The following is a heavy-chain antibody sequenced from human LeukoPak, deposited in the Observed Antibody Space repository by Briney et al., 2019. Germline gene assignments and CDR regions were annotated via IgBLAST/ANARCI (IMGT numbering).Heavy chain of an antibody. Sequence: GGSLRLSCAASGFTFSSYAMNWVRKAPGKGLEWVSAIRGSGGSTYYADSVKGRFTISRDNSKNTLYLQMNSLRAEDTAVYYCAKGGQYQLLHFDYWGQGTLVTVSS. CDR1: GFTFSSYA. J-gene: IGHJ4*02. CDR2: IRGSGGST. V-gene: IGHV3-23*01. CDR3: AKGGQYQLLHFDY. D-gene: IGHD2-2*01.